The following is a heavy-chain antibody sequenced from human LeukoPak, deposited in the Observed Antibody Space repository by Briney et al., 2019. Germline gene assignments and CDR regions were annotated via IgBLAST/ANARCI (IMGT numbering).Heavy chain of an antibody. D-gene: IGHD1-26*01. CDR1: GGSISSYY. CDR3: ARQWELRGWFDP. CDR2: IYYSGST. V-gene: IGHV4-59*08. J-gene: IGHJ5*02. Sequence: SETLSLTCTVSGGSISSYYWSWIRQPPGKGLEWIGCIYYSGSTNYNPSLKSRVTMSVDTSNNQFSLRLTSVTAADTAVYYCARQWELRGWFDPWGQGTLVTVSS.